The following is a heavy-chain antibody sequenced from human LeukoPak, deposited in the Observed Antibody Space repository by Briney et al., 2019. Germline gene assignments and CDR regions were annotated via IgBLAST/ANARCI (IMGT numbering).Heavy chain of an antibody. J-gene: IGHJ4*02. CDR2: ISYDGSNK. Sequence: GGSLRLSCAASGFTFSSYAMHWVRQAPGKGLEWVAVISYDGSNKYYADSVKGRFTVSRDDSKNTLYLQMNSLRAEDTAVYYCARERLYCSSTSCYSGGFDYWGQGTLVTVSS. CDR1: GFTFSSYA. D-gene: IGHD2-2*01. CDR3: ARERLYCSSTSCYSGGFDY. V-gene: IGHV3-30*04.